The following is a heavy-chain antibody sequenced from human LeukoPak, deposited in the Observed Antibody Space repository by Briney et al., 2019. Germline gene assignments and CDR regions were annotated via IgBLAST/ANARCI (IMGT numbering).Heavy chain of an antibody. V-gene: IGHV1-3*01. D-gene: IGHD5-24*01. CDR1: GYIFTPHH. CDR2: VSAANNP. J-gene: IGHJ4*02. Sequence: GASVKVSCKTSGYIFTPHHIHWMRQAPGQGLELLGWVSAANNPEYSQKFQGRVVITRDASATTSYLELNSLRSEDTAVYYRAMSVEMPPIPSFNYWGQGTLVTVSS. CDR3: AMSVEMPPIPSFNY.